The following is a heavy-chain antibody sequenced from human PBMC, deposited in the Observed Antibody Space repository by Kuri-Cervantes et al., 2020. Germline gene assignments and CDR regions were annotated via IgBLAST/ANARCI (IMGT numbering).Heavy chain of an antibody. CDR1: GFTFSSYA. V-gene: IGHV3-30-3*01. CDR2: ISYDGSNK. Sequence: GESLKISCAASGFTFSSYAMHWVRQAPGKGLEWVAVISYDGSNKYYADSVKGRFTISRDNSKNTLYLQMNSLRAEDTAVYYCARARSNFGSGSYVDYWGQGTLVTVSS. D-gene: IGHD3-10*01. J-gene: IGHJ4*02. CDR3: ARARSNFGSGSYVDY.